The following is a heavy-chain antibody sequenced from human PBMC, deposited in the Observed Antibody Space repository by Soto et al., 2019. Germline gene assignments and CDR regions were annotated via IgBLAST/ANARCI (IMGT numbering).Heavy chain of an antibody. CDR3: ARDYSVSGSYAPWFDP. CDR2: ISGSGGST. V-gene: IGHV3-23*01. D-gene: IGHD3-10*01. CDR1: GFTFSSYA. Sequence: GGSLRLSCAASGFTFSSYAMSWVRQAPGKGLEWVSAISGSGGSTYYADSVKGRFTISRDSSRNTLYLQMNSLRAEDTAVYYCARDYSVSGSYAPWFDPRGQGTLVTVSS. J-gene: IGHJ5*02.